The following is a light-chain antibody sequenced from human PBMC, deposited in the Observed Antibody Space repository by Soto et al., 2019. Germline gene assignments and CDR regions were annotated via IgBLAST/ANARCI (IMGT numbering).Light chain of an antibody. Sequence: MTQSPSTLSASVGDRVTITCRASQSISSWLAWYQQKPGQAPRLLIYGASSRATGIPARFSGSGSGTEFTLTINSLQSEDSAVYYCQQHNQWPITFGQGTRLEIK. J-gene: IGKJ5*01. CDR1: QSISSW. CDR3: QQHNQWPIT. CDR2: GAS. V-gene: IGKV3D-15*01.